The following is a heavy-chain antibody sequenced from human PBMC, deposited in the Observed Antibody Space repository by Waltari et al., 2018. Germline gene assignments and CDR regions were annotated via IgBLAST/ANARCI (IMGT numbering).Heavy chain of an antibody. V-gene: IGHV3-7*01. Sequence: EVQLAEAGGGFVQPGGSLSLSCAASGLLLSSYWMSWVRQVPGEGLEWVANIKEDGSEIYYVDSGRGRFTVSRDNAKNSLFLQMTSLGVEDTAVYYCATGSVTHTYWGQGTLVSVSA. D-gene: IGHD2-21*02. CDR1: GLLLSSYW. J-gene: IGHJ4*02. CDR3: ATGSVTHTY. CDR2: IKEDGSEI.